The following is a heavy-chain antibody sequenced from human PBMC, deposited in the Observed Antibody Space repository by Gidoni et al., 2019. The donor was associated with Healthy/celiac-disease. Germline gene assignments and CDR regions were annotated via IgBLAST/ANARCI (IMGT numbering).Heavy chain of an antibody. CDR3: ARGGYDILTGYYTDYFDY. V-gene: IGHV1-69*01. D-gene: IGHD3-9*01. CDR2: IIPIFGTA. J-gene: IGHJ4*02. CDR1: GGTFSSYA. Sequence: QVQLVQSGAAVKKPGSSVKVSCKASGGTFSSYAISWVRQAPGQGLEWMGGIIPIFGTANYAQKFQGRVTITADESTSTAYMELSSLRSEDTAVYYCARGGYDILTGYYTDYFDYWGQGTLVTVSS.